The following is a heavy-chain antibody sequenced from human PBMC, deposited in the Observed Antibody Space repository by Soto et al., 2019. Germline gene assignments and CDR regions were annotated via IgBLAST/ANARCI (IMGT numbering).Heavy chain of an antibody. CDR3: ARSGNYRLDC. V-gene: IGHV3-48*01. CDR1: GFSFSNHN. Sequence: EVQLVESGGGLVQPGGSLRLSCAASGFSFSNHNMNWVRQAPGKGLEWISYISSGGSSIYYADSVEGRFTISRDNAKNSLYLQMNSLRAEDTAVYYCARSGNYRLDCWGQGTLVTVSS. D-gene: IGHD3-22*01. CDR2: ISSGGSSI. J-gene: IGHJ4*02.